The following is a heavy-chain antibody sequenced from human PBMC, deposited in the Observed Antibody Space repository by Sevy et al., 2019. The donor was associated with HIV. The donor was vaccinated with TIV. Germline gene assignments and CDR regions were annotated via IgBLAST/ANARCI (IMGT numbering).Heavy chain of an antibody. CDR3: ARDPVEMATTIRAFDY. V-gene: IGHV3-21*06. CDR1: GFTFNSYF. J-gene: IGHJ4*02. Sequence: GGSLRLSCAASGFTFNSYFMNWVRQTPGKGLEWVSSISSASSYIFYAASVKGRFTISRDNAHNSLYLEMNSLRAEDTAVYYCARDPVEMATTIRAFDYWGQGTLVTVSS. CDR2: ISSASSYI. D-gene: IGHD5-12*01.